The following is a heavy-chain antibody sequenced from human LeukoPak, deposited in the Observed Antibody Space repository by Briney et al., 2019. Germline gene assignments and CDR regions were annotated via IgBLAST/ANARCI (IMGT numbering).Heavy chain of an antibody. J-gene: IGHJ6*04. CDR2: INNSGST. V-gene: IGHV4-34*01. CDR3: ARIRAQVPVYGMDV. Sequence: PSETLSLTCAVYGGSFSSYYWSWLRQPPGKGLEWIGAINNSGSTNYNPSLKSRDTISVDPSKNQFSLKLSAVTAADTAVYYCARIRAQVPVYGMDVWGKGTTVTVSS. D-gene: IGHD2-2*01. CDR1: GGSFSSYY.